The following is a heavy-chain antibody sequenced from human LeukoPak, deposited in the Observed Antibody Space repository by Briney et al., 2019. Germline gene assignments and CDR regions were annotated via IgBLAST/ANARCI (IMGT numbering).Heavy chain of an antibody. J-gene: IGHJ6*02. CDR3: AREVVRGRYYYGMDV. CDR2: IYYSGST. CDR1: GGSISSYY. Sequence: PSETLSLTCTVSGGSISSYYWSWIRQPPGKGLEWIGYIYYSGSTNYNPSLKSRVTISVDTSKNQFSLKLSSVTAADMAVFYCAREVVRGRYYYGMDVWGQGTTVTVSS. V-gene: IGHV4-59*01. D-gene: IGHD3-10*01.